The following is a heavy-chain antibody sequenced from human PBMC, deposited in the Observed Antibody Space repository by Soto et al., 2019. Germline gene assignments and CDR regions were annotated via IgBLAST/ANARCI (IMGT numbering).Heavy chain of an antibody. J-gene: IGHJ4*02. Sequence: PGGSLRLSCAVSEFTFSRFWMCWVRQAPGRGLEWVANIQQDGSEKYYVDSVKGRFTMSKDNVKNSLYLQMNSLGAEDTAVYYCARVRYGGYSYYFDYWGQGALVTVSS. CDR2: IQQDGSEK. D-gene: IGHD4-17*01. CDR3: ARVRYGGYSYYFDY. V-gene: IGHV3-7*03. CDR1: EFTFSRFW.